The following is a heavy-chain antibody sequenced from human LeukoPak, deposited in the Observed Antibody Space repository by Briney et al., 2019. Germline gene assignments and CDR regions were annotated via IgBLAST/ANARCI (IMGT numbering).Heavy chain of an antibody. J-gene: IGHJ4*02. V-gene: IGHV4-34*01. CDR2: IDHRGNA. D-gene: IGHD3-3*01. Sequence: SETLSLTCAVYGASYNAYYWSWIRQPPGKGLEWIGDIDHRGNATYNPSLTSRLTISADASKNQFSLKLNSVTDADTAVYYCAVGITILGVAASFDSWGQGNLVIVSS. CDR1: GASYNAYY. CDR3: AVGITILGVAASFDS.